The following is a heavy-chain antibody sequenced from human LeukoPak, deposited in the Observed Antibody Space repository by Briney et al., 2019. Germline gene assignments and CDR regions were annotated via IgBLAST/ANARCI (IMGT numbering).Heavy chain of an antibody. V-gene: IGHV3-23*01. CDR2: ISGSGGST. CDR3: AKKGGYSSSWLFYYYCMDV. Sequence: GGSLRLSCAASGFTFSSYAMSWVRQAPGKGLEWVSAISGSGGSTYYADSVKGRFTISRDNSKNTLYLQMNSLRAEDTAVYYCAKKGGYSSSWLFYYYCMDVWSKGTTVTVSS. J-gene: IGHJ6*03. CDR1: GFTFSSYA. D-gene: IGHD6-13*01.